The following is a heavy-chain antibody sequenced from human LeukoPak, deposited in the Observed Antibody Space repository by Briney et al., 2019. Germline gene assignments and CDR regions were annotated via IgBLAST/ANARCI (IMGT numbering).Heavy chain of an antibody. CDR2: IYYSKNT. D-gene: IGHD3-10*01. J-gene: IGHJ6*03. CDR3: ASGYYYGSGSYYRYYYYMDV. Sequence: SETLSLTCSVSGGSISSYYWSWIRQPPGKGLEWIGYIYYSKNTKYNPSLKSRVTISVDTSKNQFSLKLSSVTAADTAVYYCASGYYYGSGSYYRYYYYMDVWGKGTTVTISS. V-gene: IGHV4-59*01. CDR1: GGSISSYY.